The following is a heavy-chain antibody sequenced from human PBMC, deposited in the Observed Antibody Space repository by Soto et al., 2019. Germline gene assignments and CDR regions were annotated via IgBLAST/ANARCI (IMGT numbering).Heavy chain of an antibody. D-gene: IGHD3-16*01. Sequence: GGSLRLSCAASGFTFDEYAMHWVRQAPGKGLEWVSGISWNSGSIGYADSVKGRFTISRDNAKNSLYLQMNSLRAEDTALYYCAKDNKGVSYHYYYMDVWGKGTTVTVS. CDR3: AKDNKGVSYHYYYMDV. V-gene: IGHV3-9*01. J-gene: IGHJ6*03. CDR2: ISWNSGSI. CDR1: GFTFDEYA.